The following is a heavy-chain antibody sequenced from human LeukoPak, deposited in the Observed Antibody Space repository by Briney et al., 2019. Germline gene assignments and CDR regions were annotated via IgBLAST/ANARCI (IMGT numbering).Heavy chain of an antibody. CDR1: GYTFTSYY. CDR3: ARGPHTYYDFWSGSIGRVGMDV. J-gene: IGHJ6*04. CDR2: INPNSGGT. Sequence: ASVKVSCKASGYTFTSYYMHWVRQAPGQGLERMGWINPNSGGTNYAQKFQGRVTMTRDTSISTAYMELSRLRSDDTAVYYCARGPHTYYDFWSGSIGRVGMDVWGKGTTVTVSS. V-gene: IGHV1-2*02. D-gene: IGHD3-3*01.